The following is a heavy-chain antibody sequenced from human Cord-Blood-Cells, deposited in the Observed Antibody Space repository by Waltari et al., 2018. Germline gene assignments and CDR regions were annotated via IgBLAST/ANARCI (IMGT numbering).Heavy chain of an antibody. Sequence: QVQLQESGPGLVKPSETLSLTCTVSGGSISSYYWSWIRQPAGKGLEWIGRIYTSGSTNYNPSLKSRVTISVDTSKNQFSLRLSSVTAADTAVYYCARVVYYGSGSFRSYYYYMDVWGKGTTVTVSS. CDR1: GGSISSYY. D-gene: IGHD3-10*01. CDR2: IYTSGST. CDR3: ARVVYYGSGSFRSYYYYMDV. V-gene: IGHV4-4*07. J-gene: IGHJ6*03.